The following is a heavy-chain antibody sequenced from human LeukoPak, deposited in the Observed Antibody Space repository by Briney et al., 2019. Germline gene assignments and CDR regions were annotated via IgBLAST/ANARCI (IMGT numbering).Heavy chain of an antibody. V-gene: IGHV3-30-3*01. Sequence: GGSLRLSCAASRFTFSSYAMHWVRQAPGKGLEWVAVISYDGSNKYYADSVKGRFTISRDNSKNTLYLQMNSLRAEDTAVYYCARDSHGYCSGGSCYHWAAYWGQGTLVTVSS. CDR1: RFTFSSYA. D-gene: IGHD2-15*01. CDR2: ISYDGSNK. J-gene: IGHJ4*02. CDR3: ARDSHGYCSGGSCYHWAAY.